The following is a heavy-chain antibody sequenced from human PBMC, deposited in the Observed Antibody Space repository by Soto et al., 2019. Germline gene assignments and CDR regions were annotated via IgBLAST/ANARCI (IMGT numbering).Heavy chain of an antibody. V-gene: IGHV3-11*06. J-gene: IGHJ4*02. CDR3: ATVREYSYGRYYFDY. D-gene: IGHD5-18*01. CDR1: GFTFSDYY. Sequence: GGSLRLSCAASGFTFSDYYMSWIRQSPGKGLEWVSYISSSSSFTNYAGSVKGRFTISRDNAKNSLYLQMSSLRAEDTAVYYCATVREYSYGRYYFDYWGQGALVTVSS. CDR2: ISSSSSFT.